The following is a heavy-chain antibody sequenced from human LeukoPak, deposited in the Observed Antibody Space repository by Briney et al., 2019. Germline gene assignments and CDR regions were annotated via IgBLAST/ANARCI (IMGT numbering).Heavy chain of an antibody. V-gene: IGHV1-18*01. CDR1: GYTFTSYG. Sequence: GASVKVSCKASGYTFTSYGISWVRQAPGQGLEWMGWISAYNGNTNYAQKLQGRVTMTTDTSTSTAYMELRSLRSDDTAVYYCARAPLASRYSSSWSYWGQGTLVTVSS. J-gene: IGHJ4*02. CDR3: ARAPLASRYSSSWSY. D-gene: IGHD6-13*01. CDR2: ISAYNGNT.